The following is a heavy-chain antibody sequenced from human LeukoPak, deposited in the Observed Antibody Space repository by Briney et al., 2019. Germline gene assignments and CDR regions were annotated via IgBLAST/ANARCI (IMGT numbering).Heavy chain of an antibody. CDR2: ISYDGSNK. V-gene: IGHV3-30*18. J-gene: IGHJ5*02. D-gene: IGHD6-19*01. CDR1: GFTFSSYG. Sequence: GRSLRLSCAASGFTFSSYGMHWVRQAPGKGLEWVAVISYDGSNKYYADSVKGRFTISRDNSKNTLYLQMNSLRAEDTAVYYCAKDSSSGWYGSWFDPWGQGTLVTVSS. CDR3: AKDSSSGWYGSWFDP.